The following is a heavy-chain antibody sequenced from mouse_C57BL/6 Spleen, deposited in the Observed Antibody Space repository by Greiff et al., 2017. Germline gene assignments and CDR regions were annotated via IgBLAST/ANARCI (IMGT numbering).Heavy chain of an antibody. Sequence: QVHVKQPGAELVRPGSSVKLSCKASGYTFTSYWMDWVKQRPGQGLEWIGNIYPSDSETHYNQKFKDKATLTVDKSSSTAYMQLSSLTSEDSAVYYCARSGSNQFAYWGQGTLVTVSA. J-gene: IGHJ3*01. CDR3: ARSGSNQFAY. D-gene: IGHD2-5*01. CDR1: GYTFTSYW. V-gene: IGHV1-61*01. CDR2: IYPSDSET.